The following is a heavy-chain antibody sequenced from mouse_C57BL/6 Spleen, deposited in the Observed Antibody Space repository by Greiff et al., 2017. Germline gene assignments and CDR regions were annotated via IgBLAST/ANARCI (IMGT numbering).Heavy chain of an antibody. Sequence: DVKLVESGAELVKPGASVKLSCTASGFNIKDYYMNWVKQRTEQGLEWIGRIDPEDGETKYAPKFQGKATITADTSSNAAYLQLSSLTSEDTAVYYCARMQLRYAMDYWGQGTSVTVSS. D-gene: IGHD6-1*01. CDR2: IDPEDGET. V-gene: IGHV14-2*01. CDR3: ARMQLRYAMDY. CDR1: GFNIKDYY. J-gene: IGHJ4*01.